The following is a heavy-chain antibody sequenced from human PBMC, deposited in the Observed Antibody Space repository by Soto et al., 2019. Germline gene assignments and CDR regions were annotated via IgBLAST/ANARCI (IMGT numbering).Heavy chain of an antibody. CDR3: ARDLRKLRYFDY. CDR2: LSADENNK. D-gene: IGHD3-9*01. CDR1: GVTFNTYA. V-gene: IGHV3-30-3*01. J-gene: IGHJ4*02. Sequence: GGSLRLSCTAXGVTFNTYAXHWVXHAPGKGLEWVAVLSADENNKYYADSVKGRFTISRDNSKSTLYLQMNSLRAEDTAVYYCARDLRKLRYFDYWGQGTLVTVXS.